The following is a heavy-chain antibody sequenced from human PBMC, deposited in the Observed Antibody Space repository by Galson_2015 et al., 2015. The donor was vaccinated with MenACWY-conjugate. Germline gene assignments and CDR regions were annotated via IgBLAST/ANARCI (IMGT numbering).Heavy chain of an antibody. V-gene: IGHV4-61*01. CDR3: ARQNGGNSAFLTGWYFQH. CDR2: THHSGST. CDR1: GGSVSSDNYY. Sequence: ETLSLTCTVSGGSVSSDNYYWTWIRQAPGKGLEWIGYTHHSGSTSYNPSLKSRVTISLDTSRNQSSLRLSSVTDADTAVYYCARQNGGNSAFLTGWYFQHWGQGTLVTVSS. D-gene: IGHD4-23*01. J-gene: IGHJ1*01.